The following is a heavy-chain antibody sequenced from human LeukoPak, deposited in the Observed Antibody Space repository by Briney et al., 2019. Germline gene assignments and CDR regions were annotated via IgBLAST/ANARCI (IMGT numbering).Heavy chain of an antibody. CDR2: INHRGST. CDR1: GGSFSGYY. Sequence: SETLSLTCAVYGGSFSGYYWSWIRQPPGNGLEWIGEINHRGSTNYNPSLKSRVTISVDTTKNQFSLRLTSVTAADTAVYFCVRHFHGSGYVVDLWGQGTLVTVSS. J-gene: IGHJ5*02. D-gene: IGHD6-13*01. CDR3: VRHFHGSGYVVDL. V-gene: IGHV4-34*01.